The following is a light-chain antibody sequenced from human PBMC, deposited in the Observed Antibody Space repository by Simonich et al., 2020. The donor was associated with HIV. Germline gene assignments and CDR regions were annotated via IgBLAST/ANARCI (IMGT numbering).Light chain of an antibody. J-gene: IGLJ3*02. V-gene: IGLV2-14*01. CDR2: DVS. Sequence: QSALTQPRSVSGSPGQSVTISCTGTSSDVGGYNYVSWYQQHPGKAPKFMIYDVSKRPSGVSNRFSGSKSGNTASLTISGLQAEDEADYYCSSYTSSSTWVFGGGTKLTVL. CDR3: SSYTSSSTWV. CDR1: SSDVGGYNY.